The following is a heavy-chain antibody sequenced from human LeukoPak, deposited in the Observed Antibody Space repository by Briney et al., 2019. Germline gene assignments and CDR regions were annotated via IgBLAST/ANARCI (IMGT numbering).Heavy chain of an antibody. Sequence: GGSLRLSCAASGFTFSSYAMSWVRQAPGKGLGWVSAISGSGGSTYYADSVKGRFTISRDNSKNTLYLQMNSLRAEDTAVYYCAKGEGIQLLFDYWGQGTLVTVSS. CDR1: GFTFSSYA. CDR2: ISGSGGST. CDR3: AKGEGIQLLFDY. J-gene: IGHJ4*02. D-gene: IGHD5-18*01. V-gene: IGHV3-23*01.